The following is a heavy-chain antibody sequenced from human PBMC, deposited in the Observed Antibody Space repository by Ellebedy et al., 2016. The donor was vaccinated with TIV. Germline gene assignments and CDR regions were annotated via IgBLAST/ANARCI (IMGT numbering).Heavy chain of an antibody. CDR2: INHSGST. D-gene: IGHD2-21*01. Sequence: SETLSLXXAVYGGSFSGHFWTWIRQPPGKGLEWIGEINHSGSTKYNPSLKSRVTISEDTSKNQFSLKLRSFTTADTAIYYCARGIVALQPLKYFDSWGQGTLVTVSS. J-gene: IGHJ4*02. CDR1: GGSFSGHF. V-gene: IGHV4-34*01. CDR3: ARGIVALQPLKYFDS.